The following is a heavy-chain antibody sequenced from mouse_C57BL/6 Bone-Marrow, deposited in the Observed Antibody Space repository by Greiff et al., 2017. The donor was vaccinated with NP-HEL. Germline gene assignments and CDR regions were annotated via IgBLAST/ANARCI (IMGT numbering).Heavy chain of an antibody. CDR1: GFTFSSYA. CDR3: ARVRIYYDYDEGFDY. D-gene: IGHD2-4*01. CDR2: ISDGGSYT. Sequence: DVMLVESGGGLVKPGGSLKLSCAASGFTFSSYAMSWVRQTPEKRLEWVATISDGGSYTYYPDNVKGRFTISRDNAKNNLYLQMSHLKSEDTAMYYCARVRIYYDYDEGFDYWGQGTTLTVSS. J-gene: IGHJ2*01. V-gene: IGHV5-4*03.